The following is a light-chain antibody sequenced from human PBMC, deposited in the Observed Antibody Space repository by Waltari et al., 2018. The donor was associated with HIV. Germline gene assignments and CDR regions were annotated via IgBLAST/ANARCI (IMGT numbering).Light chain of an antibody. CDR2: RSN. V-gene: IGLV1-47*01. CDR1: SSNIGSNY. CDR3: ATWDDSLSCPV. Sequence: QSVLTQPPSASGTPGQRVAISCSGSSSNIGSNYVYWYQQLPGTAPKVLIYRSNQRPSGVPDRFSGSKSGTSASLAISALRSEDEADYYCATWDDSLSCPVFGGGTKLTVL. J-gene: IGLJ3*02.